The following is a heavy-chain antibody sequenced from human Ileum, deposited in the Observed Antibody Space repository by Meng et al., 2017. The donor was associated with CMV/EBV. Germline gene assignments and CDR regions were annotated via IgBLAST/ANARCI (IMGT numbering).Heavy chain of an antibody. V-gene: IGHV5-51*01. J-gene: IGHJ3*01. Sequence: GGSLRLSCQGSGYAFSNYWIGWVRQLPGKGLEWMGIMSPGDSDIRYSPSFQGHVTMSADKSTNTAYLQWRSLQASDTAMYYCARPRNAYDNSGTFNVWGQGTMVTVSS. D-gene: IGHD3-9*01. CDR1: GYAFSNYW. CDR2: MSPGDSDI. CDR3: ARPRNAYDNSGTFNV.